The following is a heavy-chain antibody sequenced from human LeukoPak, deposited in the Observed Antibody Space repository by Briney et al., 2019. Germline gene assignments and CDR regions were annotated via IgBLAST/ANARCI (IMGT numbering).Heavy chain of an antibody. V-gene: IGHV4-61*10. CDR3: ARAPSGRSGSYYKPRYYFDY. Sequence: SETLSLTCTVSGGSISSGSYYWSWIRQPAGKGLEWIGYIYYSGSTNYNPSLKSRVTISVDTSKNQFSLKLSSVTAADTAVYYCARAPSGRSGSYYKPRYYFDYWGQGTLVTVSS. CDR1: GGSISSGSYY. D-gene: IGHD3-10*01. CDR2: IYYSGST. J-gene: IGHJ4*02.